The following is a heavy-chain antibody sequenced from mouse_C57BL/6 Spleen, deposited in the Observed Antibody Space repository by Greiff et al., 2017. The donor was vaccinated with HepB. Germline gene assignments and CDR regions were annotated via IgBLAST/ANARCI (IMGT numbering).Heavy chain of an antibody. CDR2: ISYDGSN. J-gene: IGHJ2*01. D-gene: IGHD1-1*01. CDR3: ARRVYYYGSSYGYFDY. V-gene: IGHV3-6*01. CDR1: GYSITSGYY. Sequence: VQLKESGPGLVKPSQSLSLTCSVTGYSITSGYYWNWIRQFPGNKLEWMGYISYDGSNNYNPSLKNRISITRDTSKNQFFLKLNSVTTEDTATYYCARRVYYYGSSYGYFDYWGQGTTLTVSS.